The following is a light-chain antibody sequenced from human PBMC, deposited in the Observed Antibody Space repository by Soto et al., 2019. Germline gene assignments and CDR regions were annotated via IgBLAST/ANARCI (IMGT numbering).Light chain of an antibody. CDR2: GAS. CDR3: QQYGGSPPT. CDR1: QSVSSN. V-gene: IGKV3-20*01. J-gene: IGKJ1*01. Sequence: EIVMTQSPATLSVSPGERATLSCRASQSVSSNLAWYQQKPGQAPRLLIYGASSRATDIPNRFSGSGSGTDFPLTITRLEPEDFAVYFCQQYGGSPPTFGQGTKVEIK.